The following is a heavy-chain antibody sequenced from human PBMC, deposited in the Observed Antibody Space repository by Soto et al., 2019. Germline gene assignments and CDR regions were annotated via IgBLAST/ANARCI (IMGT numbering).Heavy chain of an antibody. Sequence: PGESLKISCKGSGYSFTSHWIGWVRQMPGKGLEWMGIIYPGDSDTRYSPSFQGQVTISADKSISTAYLQWSSLKASDTAMYYCASKGIAAAGTLGDAFDIWGQGTMVTVS. CDR1: GYSFTSHW. J-gene: IGHJ3*02. D-gene: IGHD6-13*01. V-gene: IGHV5-51*01. CDR3: ASKGIAAAGTLGDAFDI. CDR2: IYPGDSDT.